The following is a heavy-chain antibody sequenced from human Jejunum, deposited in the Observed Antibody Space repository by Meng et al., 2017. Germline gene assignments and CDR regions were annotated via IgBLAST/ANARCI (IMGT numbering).Heavy chain of an antibody. CDR2: INNDGSGT. Sequence: GKRVECRGGCVQSGGSLRISCVVSGFTFSNYWMHWIRRRPGEGAEWFSHINNDGSGTRYADSAKGRFTISRDNAKNTLYLQMNSLRAEDTAVYYCVRDGSYYFDHWGQGALVTVSS. CDR3: VRDGSYYFDH. J-gene: IGHJ4*02. V-gene: IGHV3-74*01. CDR1: GFTFSNYW.